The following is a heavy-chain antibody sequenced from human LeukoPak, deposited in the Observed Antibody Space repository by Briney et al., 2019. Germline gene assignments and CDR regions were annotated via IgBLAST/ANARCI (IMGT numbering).Heavy chain of an antibody. Sequence: GGSLRLSCAASGFTFSSYAMHWVRQAPGKGLEGVAFIRYDGSNKYYADSVKGRFTISRDNSKNTLYLQMNSLRAEDTAVYYCARDRPLNYYDSGDAFDIWGQGTMVTVSS. CDR3: ARDRPLNYYDSGDAFDI. CDR1: GFTFSSYA. V-gene: IGHV3-30*14. J-gene: IGHJ3*02. CDR2: IRYDGSNK. D-gene: IGHD3-22*01.